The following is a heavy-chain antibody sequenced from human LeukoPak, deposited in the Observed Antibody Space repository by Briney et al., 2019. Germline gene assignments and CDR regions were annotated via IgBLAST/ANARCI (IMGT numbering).Heavy chain of an antibody. V-gene: IGHV3-7*01. CDR2: TKPDGTAE. D-gene: IGHD2-15*01. Sequence: GSLRLSCAASGFTFRNYWMGWVRLAPGKGLEWVANTKPDGTAEYYADSVRGRFTTSRDNANNFLYLQMNSLRGEDTAVYYCARDGGLHTNFDYWGQGTLVTVSS. CDR1: GFTFRNYW. J-gene: IGHJ4*02. CDR3: ARDGGLHTNFDY.